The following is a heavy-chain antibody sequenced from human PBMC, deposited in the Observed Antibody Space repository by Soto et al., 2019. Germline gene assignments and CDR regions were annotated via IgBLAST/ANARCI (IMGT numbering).Heavy chain of an antibody. J-gene: IGHJ3*02. Sequence: LRLSCAASGFTFSSYDMHWVRQATGKGLEWVSAIGTAGDTYYPGSVKGRFTISRENAKNSLYLQMNSLRAGDTAVYYCARGPSHGAFDIWGQGTLVTVSS. CDR2: IGTAGDT. V-gene: IGHV3-13*01. CDR1: GFTFSSYD. CDR3: ARGPSHGAFDI.